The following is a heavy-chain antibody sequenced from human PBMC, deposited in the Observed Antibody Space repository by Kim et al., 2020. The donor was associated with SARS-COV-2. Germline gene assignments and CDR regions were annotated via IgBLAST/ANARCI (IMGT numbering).Heavy chain of an antibody. V-gene: IGHV3-23*01. D-gene: IGHD3-10*01. CDR3: AKYASGTYYNV. J-gene: IGHJ4*02. CDR1: GFTFDDYA. Sequence: GGSLRLSCAASGFTFDDYAMHWVRQAPGKGLEWVSSITGSGGNTYYADSARGRFTISRDNPKNTLYLQMNSLRDEDTAVYYCAKYASGTYYNVWGQGTL. CDR2: ITGSGGNT.